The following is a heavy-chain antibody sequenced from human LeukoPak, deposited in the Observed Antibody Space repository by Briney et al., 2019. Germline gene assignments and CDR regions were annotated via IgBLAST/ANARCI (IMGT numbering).Heavy chain of an antibody. J-gene: IGHJ5*02. CDR2: IYYSGST. Sequence: SETLSLTCTVSGGSISSHYWSWIRQPPGKGLEWIGYIYYSGSTNYNPSLKSRVTISVDTSKNQFSLKLRSVTAADTAVYYCARCRGTVVTPSGWFDPWGQGTLVTVSS. D-gene: IGHD4-23*01. CDR1: GGSISSHY. CDR3: ARCRGTVVTPSGWFDP. V-gene: IGHV4-59*11.